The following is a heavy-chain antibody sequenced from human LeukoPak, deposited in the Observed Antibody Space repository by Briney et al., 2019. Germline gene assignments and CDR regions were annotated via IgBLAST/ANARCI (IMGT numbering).Heavy chain of an antibody. J-gene: IGHJ5*02. CDR2: FDPEDGET. D-gene: IGHD1-26*01. CDR1: GYTLTELS. CDR3: ATDHSGSSGWFDP. V-gene: IGHV1-24*01. Sequence: GAAVKVSCKVSGYTLTELSMHWVRQAPGKGLEWMGGFDPEDGETIYAQKFQGRVTMTEDTSTDTAYMELSSLRSEDTAVYYCATDHSGSSGWFDPWGQGTLVTVSS.